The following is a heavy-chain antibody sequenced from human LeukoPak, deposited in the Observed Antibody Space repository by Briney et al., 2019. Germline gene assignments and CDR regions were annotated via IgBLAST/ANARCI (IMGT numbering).Heavy chain of an antibody. CDR1: SGSISTSNYY. J-gene: IGHJ6*03. Sequence: SETLSLTCTVSSGSISTSNYYWGWVRQPPGKALEWIGNIFYSGSTYYSPSLKSRVTISLDTSRNQFSLKLSSVTAADTAVYYCARAPGYSNYMDVWGKGTTVTVSS. CDR3: ARAPGYSNYMDV. D-gene: IGHD2-15*01. V-gene: IGHV4-39*07. CDR2: IFYSGST.